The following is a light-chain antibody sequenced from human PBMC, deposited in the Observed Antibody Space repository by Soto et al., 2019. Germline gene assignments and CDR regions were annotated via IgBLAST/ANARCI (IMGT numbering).Light chain of an antibody. Sequence: ERVVTEAPATLYMSPGERATLSCRAGQSVSSDLAWYQQKPGQAPRLLIYGASTRATGIPARFSGSGSGTEFTLTISSLQSEDFAVYYCPQHNRSPCTFGQATTV. CDR3: PQHNRSPCT. J-gene: IGKJ1*01. V-gene: IGKV3D-15*01. CDR1: QSVSSD. CDR2: GAS.